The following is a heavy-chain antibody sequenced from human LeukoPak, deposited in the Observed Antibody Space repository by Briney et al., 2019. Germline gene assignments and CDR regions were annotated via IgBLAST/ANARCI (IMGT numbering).Heavy chain of an antibody. CDR2: ISWNSDSI. V-gene: IGHV3-9*01. J-gene: IGHJ6*02. CDR1: GFTFGDYA. Sequence: PGGSLRLSCAASGFTFGDYAMPWVRQAPGKGLEWVSGISWNSDSIGYADSVKGRFTISRDNAKNSLYLQMNSLRAEDTALYYCAKQTRKTTVTFRYYYYGMDVWGQGTTVTVSS. D-gene: IGHD4-11*01. CDR3: AKQTRKTTVTFRYYYYGMDV.